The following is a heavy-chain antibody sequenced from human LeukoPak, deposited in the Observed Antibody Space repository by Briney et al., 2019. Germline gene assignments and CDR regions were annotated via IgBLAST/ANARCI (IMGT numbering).Heavy chain of an antibody. CDR3: ARYPADGYYYYYMDV. J-gene: IGHJ6*03. V-gene: IGHV4-34*01. CDR1: GGSFSGYY. Sequence: PSETLSLTCAVYGGSFSGYYWSWIRQPPGKGLEWIGSIYYSGSTYYNPSLKSRVTISVDTSKNQFSLKLSSVTAADTAVYYCARYPADGYYYYYMDVWGKGTTVTVSS. D-gene: IGHD5-24*01. CDR2: IYYSGST.